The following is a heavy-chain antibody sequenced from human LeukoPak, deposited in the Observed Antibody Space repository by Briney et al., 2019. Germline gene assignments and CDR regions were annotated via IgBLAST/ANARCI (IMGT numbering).Heavy chain of an antibody. CDR3: ARGGTMVRGASYYYGMDV. CDR1: GYTFTSYG. J-gene: IGHJ6*04. CDR2: ISAYNGNT. Sequence: GASVTVSCTASGYTFTSYGISWVRQAPGQGLGWMGWISAYNGNTNYAQKLQGRVTMTTDTSTSTAYMELRSLRSDDTAVYYCARGGTMVRGASYYYGMDVWGKGTTVTVSS. D-gene: IGHD3-10*01. V-gene: IGHV1-18*04.